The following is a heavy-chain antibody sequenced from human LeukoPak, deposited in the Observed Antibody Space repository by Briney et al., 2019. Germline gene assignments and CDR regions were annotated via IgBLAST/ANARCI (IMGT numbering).Heavy chain of an antibody. V-gene: IGHV3-9*01. Sequence: GGSLRLSCAASGFTFDHYAMHWVRQAPGKGLEWVSGISWNSGSIGYADSVKGRFTISRDNAKNSLYLQMNSLRAEDTALYYSAKGMYSGYYYMDVWGKGTTVTVSS. CDR1: GFTFDHYA. CDR2: ISWNSGSI. D-gene: IGHD2-21*01. J-gene: IGHJ6*03. CDR3: AKGMYSGYYYMDV.